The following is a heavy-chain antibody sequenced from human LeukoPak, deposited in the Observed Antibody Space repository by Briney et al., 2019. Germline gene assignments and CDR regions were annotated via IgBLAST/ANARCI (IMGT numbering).Heavy chain of an antibody. CDR3: AKHYGSEKKYYFDY. V-gene: IGHV3-23*01. J-gene: IGHJ4*02. D-gene: IGHD3-10*01. CDR1: GFTFSSYA. CDR2: ISGSGGST. Sequence: GALRLSCAASGFTFSSYAMSWVRQAPGKGLEWVSAISGSGGSTYYADSVKGRFTISRDNSKNTLYLQMNSLRAEDTAVYYCAKHYGSEKKYYFDYWGQGTLVTVSS.